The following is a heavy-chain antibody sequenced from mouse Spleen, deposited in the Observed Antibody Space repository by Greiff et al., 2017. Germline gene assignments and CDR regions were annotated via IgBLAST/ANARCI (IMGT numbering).Heavy chain of an antibody. V-gene: IGHV5-12*02. D-gene: IGHD1-1*01. CDR3: ARQLLRDYAMDY. CDR1: GFTFSDYY. Sequence: EVQGVESGGGLVQPGGSLKLSCATSGFTFSDYYMYWVRQTPEKRLEWVAYISNGGGSTYYPDTVKGRFTISRDNAKNPLYLQMSRLKSEDTAMYYCARQLLRDYAMDYWGQGTSVTVSS. J-gene: IGHJ4*01. CDR2: ISNGGGST.